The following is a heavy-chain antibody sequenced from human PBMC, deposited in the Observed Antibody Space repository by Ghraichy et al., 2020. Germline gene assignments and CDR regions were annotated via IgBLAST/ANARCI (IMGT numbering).Heavy chain of an antibody. CDR2: ISWNSGSI. Sequence: GGSLRLSCAASGFTFDDYAMHWVRQAPGKGLEWVSGISWNSGSIGYADSVKGRFTISRDNAKNSLYLQMNSLRAEDTALYYCAKDRGSGWYGETYFDYWGQGTLVTVSS. J-gene: IGHJ4*02. V-gene: IGHV3-9*01. D-gene: IGHD6-19*01. CDR3: AKDRGSGWYGETYFDY. CDR1: GFTFDDYA.